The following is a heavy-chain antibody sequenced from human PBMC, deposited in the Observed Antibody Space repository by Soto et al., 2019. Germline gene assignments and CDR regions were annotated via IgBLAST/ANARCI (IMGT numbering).Heavy chain of an antibody. Sequence: PSETLSLTCTVSGGSISSGGYYWSWIRQHPGKGLEWIGYIYYSGGTYYNPSLKSRVTISVDTSKNQFSLKLSSVTAADTAVYYCARVPSAPYYGSGSKRWFDPWGQGTLVTVSS. D-gene: IGHD3-10*01. V-gene: IGHV4-31*03. CDR2: IYYSGGT. CDR3: ARVPSAPYYGSGSKRWFDP. J-gene: IGHJ5*02. CDR1: GGSISSGGYY.